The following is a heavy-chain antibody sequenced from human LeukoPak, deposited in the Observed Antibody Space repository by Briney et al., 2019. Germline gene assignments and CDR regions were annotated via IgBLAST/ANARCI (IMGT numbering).Heavy chain of an antibody. D-gene: IGHD4-11*01. CDR1: GFTFSSYE. V-gene: IGHV3-48*03. CDR2: ISSSASTM. Sequence: PGGSLRLSCAASGFTFSSYEMNWVRQAPGKGLEWVSYISSSASTMYYADSVKGRFTISRDNAKNSLYLQMNSLRAEDTAVYYCARDGGTVTTGNWFDPWGQGTLVTVSS. CDR3: ARDGGTVTTGNWFDP. J-gene: IGHJ5*02.